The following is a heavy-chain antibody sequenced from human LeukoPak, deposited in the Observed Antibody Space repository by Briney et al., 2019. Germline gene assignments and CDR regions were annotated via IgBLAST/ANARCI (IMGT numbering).Heavy chain of an antibody. J-gene: IGHJ4*02. V-gene: IGHV3-21*01. CDR3: ARGGPYYDSSGQIYFDY. Sequence: GGSLRLSCAASGFTFSSYSMNWVRQAPGKGLEWVSSISSSSSYIYYADSVKGRFTISRDNAKNSLYLQMNSLRAEDTAVYYCARGGPYYDSSGQIYFDYWGQGTVVTVSS. CDR1: GFTFSSYS. CDR2: ISSSSSYI. D-gene: IGHD3-22*01.